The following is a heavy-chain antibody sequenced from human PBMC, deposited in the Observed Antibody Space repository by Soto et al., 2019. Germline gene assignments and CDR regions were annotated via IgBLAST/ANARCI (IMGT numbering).Heavy chain of an antibody. CDR2: INPNSGGT. D-gene: IGHD3-22*01. J-gene: IGHJ4*02. CDR1: GYTFTGYY. V-gene: IGHV1-2*02. Sequence: ASVKVSCKASGYTFTGYYMHWVRQAPGQGLEWMGWINPNSGGTNYAQKFQGRVTMTRDTSISTAYMELSRLRSDDTAVYYCARVNYYDSSGLVYWGQGTLVTVS. CDR3: ARVNYYDSSGLVY.